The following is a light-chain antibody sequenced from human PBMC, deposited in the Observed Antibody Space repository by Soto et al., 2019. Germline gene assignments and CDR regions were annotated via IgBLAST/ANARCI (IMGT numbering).Light chain of an antibody. CDR3: QESSKWPRR. J-gene: IGKJ1*01. V-gene: IGKV3D-15*01. Sequence: VMKQSAAAVYVYPGKRATLSCRASQGFNIHLAWYQQKRGQAPRLLIYGASARATGIPAKVSGSGSGTEFTLTISSLQAEECALYYCQESSKWPRRFGHGTKVDI. CDR1: QGFNIH. CDR2: GAS.